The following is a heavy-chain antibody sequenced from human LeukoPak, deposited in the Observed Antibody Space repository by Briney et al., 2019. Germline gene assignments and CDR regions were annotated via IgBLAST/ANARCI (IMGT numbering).Heavy chain of an antibody. CDR3: ARDYDYYDSSGYYYTAFDI. V-gene: IGHV3-21*05. CDR2: ISSSSSYI. CDR1: GFTFSNYN. J-gene: IGHJ3*02. D-gene: IGHD3-22*01. Sequence: GGSLRLSCAASGFTFSNYNMNWVRQAPGKGLEWVSYISSSSSYIYYADSVKGRFTISRDNAKNSLYLQMNSLRAEDTAVYYCARDYDYYDSSGYYYTAFDIWGQGTMVTVSS.